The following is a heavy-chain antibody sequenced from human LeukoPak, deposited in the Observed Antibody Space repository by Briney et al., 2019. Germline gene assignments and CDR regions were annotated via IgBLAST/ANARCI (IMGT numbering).Heavy chain of an antibody. CDR3: VRRNYDFYHMDV. CDR1: GGSISRGSYY. Sequence: PSETLSLTCNVSGGSISRGSYYWGWVRQPPGKGLDWIGSMYYNGRIYYNPSLGSRVGISGDASRNQFSLRLTSVTAADTAVYYCVRRNYDFYHMDVWGKGTTVTVSS. D-gene: IGHD3-3*01. CDR2: MYYNGRI. V-gene: IGHV4-39*07. J-gene: IGHJ6*03.